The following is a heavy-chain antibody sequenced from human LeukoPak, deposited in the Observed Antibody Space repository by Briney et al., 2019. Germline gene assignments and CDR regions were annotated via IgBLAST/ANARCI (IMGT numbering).Heavy chain of an antibody. J-gene: IGHJ4*02. CDR3: AKRSSGYSFDY. CDR2: ISGNGGST. Sequence: GGSLRLSCAASGFTFSSNAMSWVRQAPGKGLEWLSAISGNGGSTYYADSVMGRFTISRDNSKNTLYLQMNSLRAEDTAVYYCAKRSSGYSFDYWGQGTLVTVSS. V-gene: IGHV3-23*01. CDR1: GFTFSSNA. D-gene: IGHD3-22*01.